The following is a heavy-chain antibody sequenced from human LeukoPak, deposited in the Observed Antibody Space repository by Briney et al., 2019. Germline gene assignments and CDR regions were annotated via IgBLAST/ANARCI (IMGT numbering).Heavy chain of an antibody. CDR3: ARAGDHVLYGGVDI. D-gene: IGHD4-23*01. CDR1: GGSISSYY. J-gene: IGHJ3*02. Sequence: SETLSLTCTVSGGSISSYYWSWIRQPPGKGLEWIGNIYYSGSTNYNPSLKSRVTISVDTSKNQFSLKLSSVTAADTAVYYCARAGDHVLYGGVDIWGRGTMVTVSS. CDR2: IYYSGST. V-gene: IGHV4-59*01.